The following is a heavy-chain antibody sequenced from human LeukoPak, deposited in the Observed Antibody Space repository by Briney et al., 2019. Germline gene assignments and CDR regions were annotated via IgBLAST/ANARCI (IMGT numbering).Heavy chain of an antibody. CDR1: GFTFSSYA. Sequence: GGSLRLSCAASGFTFSSYAMSWVRQAPGKGLEWVANIKQDGSEKYYVDSVKGRFTISRDNAKNSLYLQMNSLRAEDTAVYYCARGSYGYEAGDYWGQGTLVTVSS. CDR2: IKQDGSEK. D-gene: IGHD5-18*01. CDR3: ARGSYGYEAGDY. J-gene: IGHJ4*02. V-gene: IGHV3-7*01.